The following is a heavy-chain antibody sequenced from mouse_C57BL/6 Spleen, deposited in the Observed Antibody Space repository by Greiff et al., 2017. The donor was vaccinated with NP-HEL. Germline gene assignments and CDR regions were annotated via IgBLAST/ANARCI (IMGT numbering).Heavy chain of an antibody. Sequence: QVQLKQPGAELVKPGASVKLSCKASGYTFTSYWMHWVKQRPGRGLEWIGRIDPNSGGTKYNEKFKSKATLTVDKPSSTAYMQLSSLTSEDSAVYYCARSPTDYSYAMDYWGQGTSVTVSS. CDR2: IDPNSGGT. CDR3: ARSPTDYSYAMDY. D-gene: IGHD2-4*01. J-gene: IGHJ4*01. CDR1: GYTFTSYW. V-gene: IGHV1-72*01.